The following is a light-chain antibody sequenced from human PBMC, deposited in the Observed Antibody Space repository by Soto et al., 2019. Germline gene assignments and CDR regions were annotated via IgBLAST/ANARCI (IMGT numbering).Light chain of an antibody. CDR3: QSYDTSLSGVI. V-gene: IGLV1-40*01. CDR2: DDN. CDR1: FANIGAGYD. Sequence: QSVLTQPPSVSGAPGQRVTISCTGNFANIGAGYDVNWYQQLPGTAPKLLIYDDNNRPSGVPDRFSGSTSGTSASLAITGLQAEDEADYYCQSYDTSLSGVIFGGGTQLTVL. J-gene: IGLJ2*01.